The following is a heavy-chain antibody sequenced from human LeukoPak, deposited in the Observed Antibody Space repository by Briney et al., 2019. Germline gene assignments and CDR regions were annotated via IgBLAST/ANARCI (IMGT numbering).Heavy chain of an antibody. V-gene: IGHV1-24*01. J-gene: IGHJ4*02. Sequence: ASVKVSCKVSGYTLTELSMHWVRQAPGKGLEWMGGFDPEDGETIYAQKFRGRVTMTEDTSTDTAYMELSSLRSEDTAVYYCATEVLDRRSFDYWGQGTLVTVSS. CDR2: FDPEDGET. D-gene: IGHD5/OR15-5a*01. CDR3: ATEVLDRRSFDY. CDR1: GYTLTELS.